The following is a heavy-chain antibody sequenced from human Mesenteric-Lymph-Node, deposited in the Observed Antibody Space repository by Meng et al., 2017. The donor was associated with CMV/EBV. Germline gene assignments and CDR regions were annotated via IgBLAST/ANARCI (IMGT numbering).Heavy chain of an antibody. CDR2: IWSDGSNK. J-gene: IGHJ6*02. CDR1: GFTFSTYA. CDR3: ARNLESPLGYCTGGSCYRFYYIMDV. Sequence: GESLKISCAASGFTFSTYAMHWVRQAPGKGLEWVTFIWSDGSNKYYADSVKGRFTISRDNSKNTLYLQMNSLRAEDTAVYYCARNLESPLGYCTGGSCYRFYYIMDVWGQGTTVTVSS. V-gene: IGHV3-30*02. D-gene: IGHD2-15*01.